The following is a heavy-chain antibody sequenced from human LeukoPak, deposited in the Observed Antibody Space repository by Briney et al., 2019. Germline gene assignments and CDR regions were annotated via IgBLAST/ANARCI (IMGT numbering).Heavy chain of an antibody. CDR3: ARDLGYCSGGSCYSAWFDP. J-gene: IGHJ5*02. CDR1: GFTFSNAW. V-gene: IGHV3-21*01. Sequence: GGSLRLSCAASGFTFSNAWMSWVRQAPGKGLEWVSSISSSSSYIYYADSVKGRFTISRDNAKNSLYLQMNSLRAEDTAVYYCARDLGYCSGGSCYSAWFDPWGQGTLVTVSS. CDR2: ISSSSSYI. D-gene: IGHD2-15*01.